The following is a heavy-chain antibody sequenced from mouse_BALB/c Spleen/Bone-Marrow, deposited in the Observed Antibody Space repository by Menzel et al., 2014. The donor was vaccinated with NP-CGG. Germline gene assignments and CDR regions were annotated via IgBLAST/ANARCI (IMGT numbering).Heavy chain of an antibody. V-gene: IGHV14-1*02. J-gene: IGHJ2*01. CDR3: TNFGPIDY. Sequence: VHLEESGAELVRPGALVKLSCKASGFNIKNYYIHWVRQRPEQGLEWIGLIDPENGNTIFDPKFQGKASMTADTSSNTAYLQLRTLASEDAAVYSRTNFGPIDYWGPGTTLTVSS. CDR2: IDPENGNT. CDR1: GFNIKNYY.